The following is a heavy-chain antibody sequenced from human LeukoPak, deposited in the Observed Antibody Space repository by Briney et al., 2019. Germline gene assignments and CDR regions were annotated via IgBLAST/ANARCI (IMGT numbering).Heavy chain of an antibody. Sequence: SVKVSCKASGGTFSSYAISWVRQAPGQGLEWMGGIIPIFGTANYAQKFQGRVTITADESTSTAYMELSSLRSEDTAVYYCARVHEPYCGGDCGAFDIWGQGTMVTVSS. V-gene: IGHV1-69*13. CDR2: IIPIFGTA. D-gene: IGHD2-21*02. CDR1: GGTFSSYA. J-gene: IGHJ3*02. CDR3: ARVHEPYCGGDCGAFDI.